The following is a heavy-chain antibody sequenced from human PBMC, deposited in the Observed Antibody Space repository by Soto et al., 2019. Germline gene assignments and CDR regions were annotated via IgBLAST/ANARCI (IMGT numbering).Heavy chain of an antibody. J-gene: IGHJ6*02. CDR2: IYYSGST. V-gene: IGHV4-31*03. D-gene: IGHD3-3*01. CDR3: ARDLGFWSGYPDNYGMDV. Sequence: SETLSLTCTVSGGAISSGGYYWSWIRQHPGKGLEWIGYIYYSGSTYYNPSLKSRVTISVDTSKNQFSLKLSSVTAADTAVYYCARDLGFWSGYPDNYGMDVWGQGTTVTVSS. CDR1: GGAISSGGYY.